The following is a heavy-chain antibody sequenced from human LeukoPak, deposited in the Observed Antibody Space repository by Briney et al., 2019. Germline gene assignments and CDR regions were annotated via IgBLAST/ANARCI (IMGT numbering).Heavy chain of an antibody. CDR2: IYYSGST. V-gene: IGHV4-31*03. CDR3: ARDRAAALGYNWFDP. CDR1: GGSISSGGYY. Sequence: SQTLSLTCTVSGGSISSGGYYWSWIRQPPGKGLEWIGYIYYSGSTYYNPSLKSRVTISVDTSKNQFSLKLSSVTAADTAVYYCARDRAAALGYNWFDPWGQGTLVTVSS. J-gene: IGHJ5*02. D-gene: IGHD6-13*01.